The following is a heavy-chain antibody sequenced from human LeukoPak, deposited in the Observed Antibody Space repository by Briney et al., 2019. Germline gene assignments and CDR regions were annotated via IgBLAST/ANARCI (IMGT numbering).Heavy chain of an antibody. J-gene: IGHJ6*03. CDR3: ARNDYNKPYYYYYMDV. Sequence: ASVKVSCKASGYTFTSYGISWVRQAPGQGLEWMGWISAYNGNTNYAQKLQGRVAMTTDTSTSTAYMELRSLRSDDTAVYYCARNDYNKPYYYYYMDVWGKGTTVTVSS. D-gene: IGHD4-11*01. V-gene: IGHV1-18*01. CDR1: GYTFTSYG. CDR2: ISAYNGNT.